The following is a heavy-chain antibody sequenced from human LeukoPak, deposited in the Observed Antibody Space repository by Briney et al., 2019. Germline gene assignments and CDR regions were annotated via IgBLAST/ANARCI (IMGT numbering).Heavy chain of an antibody. CDR2: INNDGSGA. V-gene: IGHV3-74*01. J-gene: IGHJ5*02. Sequence: GGSLRLSCAASGFIFDDYAMHWVRQAPGRGLEWVSRINNDGSGATYADSVKGRFTISRDDAKNTLYLQMNSLRAEDTAVYYCVRGGESTWSWGQGTLVTVSS. CDR1: GFIFDDYA. D-gene: IGHD2-15*01. CDR3: VRGGESTWS.